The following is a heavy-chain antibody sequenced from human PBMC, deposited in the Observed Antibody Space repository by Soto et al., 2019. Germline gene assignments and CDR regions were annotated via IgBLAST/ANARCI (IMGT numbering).Heavy chain of an antibody. CDR3: TRHEGDQPLLYGFNY. Sequence: GGSLRLSCAASGFTFSGSAMHWVRQASGKGLEWVGRIRSKANSYATAYAASVKGRFTISRDDSKNTAYLQMNSLKTEDTAVYYCTRHEGDQPLLYGFNYWGQGTLVTVSS. D-gene: IGHD2-2*02. CDR1: GFTFSGSA. CDR2: IRSKANSYAT. V-gene: IGHV3-73*01. J-gene: IGHJ4*02.